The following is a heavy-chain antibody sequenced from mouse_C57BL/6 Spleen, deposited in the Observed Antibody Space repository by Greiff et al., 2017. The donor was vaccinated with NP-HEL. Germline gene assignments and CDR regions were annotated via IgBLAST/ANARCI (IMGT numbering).Heavy chain of an antibody. CDR3: MRYYSNYGYFDV. V-gene: IGHV1-15*01. CDR1: GYTFTDYE. CDR2: IDPETGGT. J-gene: IGHJ1*03. D-gene: IGHD2-5*01. Sequence: QVQLQQSGAELVRPGASVTLSCKASGYTFTDYEMHWVKQTPVHGLEWIGAIDPETGGTAYNQKFKGKAILTADKSSSTAYMELRSLTSEDSAVYYCMRYYSNYGYFDVWGTGTTVTVSS.